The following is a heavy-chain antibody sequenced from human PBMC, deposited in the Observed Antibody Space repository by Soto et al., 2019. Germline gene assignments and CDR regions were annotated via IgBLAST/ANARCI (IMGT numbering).Heavy chain of an antibody. D-gene: IGHD6-25*01. CDR2: ISYDGSNI. CDR1: GFTFSNYA. CDR3: AKDLHSIGWAAYIFDY. V-gene: IGHV3-30*18. J-gene: IGHJ4*02. Sequence: GGSLRLSCAASGFTFSNYAMHWVRQAPGKGLEWVALISYDGSNIYYTDSVKGRFTVSRDNTKNTLFLQMNSLRAEDSAIYYCAKDLHSIGWAAYIFDYWGQGTLVTVSS.